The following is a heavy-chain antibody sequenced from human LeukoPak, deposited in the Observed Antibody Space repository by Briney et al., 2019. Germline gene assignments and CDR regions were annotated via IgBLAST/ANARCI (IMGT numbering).Heavy chain of an antibody. CDR1: GFTFSSYA. Sequence: HPGGSLRLSCAASGFTFSSYAMHWVRQAPGKGLEWVAVISYGGSNKYYADSVKGRFTISRDNSKNTLYLQMNSLRAEDTAVYYCARGEAAAGYYYYGMDVWGQGTTVTVSS. J-gene: IGHJ6*02. V-gene: IGHV3-30-3*01. CDR2: ISYGGSNK. D-gene: IGHD6-13*01. CDR3: ARGEAAAGYYYYGMDV.